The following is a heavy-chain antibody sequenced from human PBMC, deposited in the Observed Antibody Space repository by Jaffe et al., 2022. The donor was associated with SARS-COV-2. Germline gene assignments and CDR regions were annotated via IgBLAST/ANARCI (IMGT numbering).Heavy chain of an antibody. D-gene: IGHD1-26*01. V-gene: IGHV1-8*01. Sequence: QVQLAQSGTEVKKPGASVKVSCEASGYTFSSYHINWVRQVIGQGLEWMGWMNPRRGNTGYAQKFRGRVTMTRDTSTGTAYMEVSGLMSEDTAVYYCARGSLVGASFYYYSMDVWGKGTTVIVSS. CDR2: MNPRRGNT. CDR1: GYTFSSYH. J-gene: IGHJ6*03. CDR3: ARGSLVGASFYYYSMDV.